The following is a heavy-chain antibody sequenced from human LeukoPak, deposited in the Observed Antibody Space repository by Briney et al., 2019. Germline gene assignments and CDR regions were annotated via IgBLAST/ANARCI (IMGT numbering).Heavy chain of an antibody. CDR2: ISWNSGSI. J-gene: IGHJ4*02. V-gene: IGHV3-9*01. CDR3: AKANHYGDYLDY. CDR1: GFTFDEYA. Sequence: GGSLRLSCAASGFTFDEYAMYWVRQAPGKGLEWVSGISWNSGSIGYADSVKGRFTISRDNAKDSLYQQMNSLRAEDTALYYCAKANHYGDYLDYWGQGTLVTVSS. D-gene: IGHD4-17*01.